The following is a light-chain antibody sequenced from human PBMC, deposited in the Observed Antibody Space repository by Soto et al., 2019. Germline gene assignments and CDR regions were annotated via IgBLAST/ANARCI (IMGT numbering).Light chain of an antibody. J-gene: IGLJ2*01. CDR1: SSNIGAGYD. CDR3: KSYDSSLSAVV. CDR2: GNT. Sequence: QSVLTQPPSVSGAPGQRVTISCTGSSSNIGAGYDVPWYQHLPGTAPKLLISGNTNRTSGVPDRFSGPKSGTSASLAITGLQAEDEADYYCKSYDSSLSAVVFGGGTKVTVL. V-gene: IGLV1-40*01.